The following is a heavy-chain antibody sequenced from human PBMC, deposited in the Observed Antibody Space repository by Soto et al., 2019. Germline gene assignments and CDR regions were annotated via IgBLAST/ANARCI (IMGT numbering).Heavy chain of an antibody. CDR3: AGGRWRRLPSR. V-gene: IGHV1-46*04. CDR1: GDTFSNYC. J-gene: IGHJ4*02. CDR2: INLSGDGA. D-gene: IGHD5-12*01. Sequence: QVQLVQSGAEVKKPGASVKVSCKASGDTFSNYCVHWVRQARGQGLEWRGVINLSGDGATYAQELQGRVTRTSDTSTSTVYMEWNSLTSEDTAVDYCAGGRWRRLPSRWGQGTLVTVSS.